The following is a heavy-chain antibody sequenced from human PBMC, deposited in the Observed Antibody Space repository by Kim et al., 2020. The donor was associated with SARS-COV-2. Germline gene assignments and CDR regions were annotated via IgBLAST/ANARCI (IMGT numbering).Heavy chain of an antibody. J-gene: IGHJ4*02. CDR1: GFTFSSYS. V-gene: IGHV3-21*01. D-gene: IGHD2-21*02. Sequence: GGSLRLSCAASGFTFSSYSMNWVRQAPGKGLEWVSSISSSSSYIYYADSVKGRFTISRDNAKNSLYLQMNSLRAEDTAVYYCARDLKQGGDSGFGYWGQGTLVTVSS. CDR3: ARDLKQGGDSGFGY. CDR2: ISSSSSYI.